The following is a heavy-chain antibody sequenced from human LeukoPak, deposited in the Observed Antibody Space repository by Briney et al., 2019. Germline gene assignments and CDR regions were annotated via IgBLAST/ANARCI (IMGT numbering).Heavy chain of an antibody. CDR1: GGSISSSSYY. CDR3: ARLKKWERYVDY. V-gene: IGHV4-39*01. J-gene: IGHJ4*02. Sequence: EPSETLSLTCTVSGGSISSSSYYWGWIRQPPGKGLEWIGSIYYSGSTYYNPSLKSRVTISVDTSKNQFSLKLSSVTAADTAVYYCARLKKWERYVDYWGQGTLVTVSS. CDR2: IYYSGST. D-gene: IGHD1-26*01.